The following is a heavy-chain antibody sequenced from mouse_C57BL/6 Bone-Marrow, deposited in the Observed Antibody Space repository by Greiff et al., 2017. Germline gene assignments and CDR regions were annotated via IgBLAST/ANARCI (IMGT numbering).Heavy chain of an antibody. CDR3: AIRIRCYYAMDY. Sequence: QVQLQQPGAELVKPGASVKVSCKASGYTFTSYWMHWVKQRPGQGLEWIGRIHPSDSDTNYNQKFKGKATLTVDKSSSTAYMQLSSLTSEDSSVYYCAIRIRCYYAMDYWGQGTSVTVSS. D-gene: IGHD1-1*01. CDR1: GYTFTSYW. V-gene: IGHV1-74*01. CDR2: IHPSDSDT. J-gene: IGHJ4*01.